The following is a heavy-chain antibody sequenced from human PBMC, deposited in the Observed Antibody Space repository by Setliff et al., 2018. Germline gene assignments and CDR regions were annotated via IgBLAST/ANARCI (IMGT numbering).Heavy chain of an antibody. V-gene: IGHV7-4-1*02. CDR3: ARGHYYDSSGYYFSRPDDY. Sequence: ASVKVSCKASGYTFTSYAMNWVRQAPGQGLEWMGWINTNTGNPTYAQGFTGRFVFSLDTSVSTAYLQISSLKAEDTAVYYCARGHYYDSSGYYFSRPDDYWGQGTLVTVSS. CDR1: GYTFTSYA. CDR2: INTNTGNP. J-gene: IGHJ4*02. D-gene: IGHD3-22*01.